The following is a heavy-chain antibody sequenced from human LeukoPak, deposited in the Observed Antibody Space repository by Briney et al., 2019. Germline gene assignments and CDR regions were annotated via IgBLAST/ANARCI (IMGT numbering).Heavy chain of an antibody. CDR1: GFTFSSYA. Sequence: GGSLRLSCAASGFTFSSYAMSWVRQAPGKGLEWVSAISGSGGSTYYADSVKGRFAISRDNSKNTLYLQINSLRAEDTAVYYCAKGSGYSSSWYWGQGTLVTVSS. D-gene: IGHD6-13*01. CDR3: AKGSGYSSSWY. CDR2: ISGSGGST. J-gene: IGHJ4*02. V-gene: IGHV3-23*01.